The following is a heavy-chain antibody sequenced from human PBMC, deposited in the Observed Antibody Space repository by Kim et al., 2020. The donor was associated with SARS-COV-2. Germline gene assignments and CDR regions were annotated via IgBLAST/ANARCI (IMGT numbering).Heavy chain of an antibody. J-gene: IGHJ4*02. Sequence: SETLSLTCTVSGYSISSGYYWGWIRQPPGKGLEWIGSIYHSGSTYYNPSLKSRVTISVDTSKNQFSLKLSSVTAADTAVYYCARVRPEIVVVIGYYFDYWGQGTLVTVSS. CDR2: IYHSGST. V-gene: IGHV4-38-2*02. D-gene: IGHD3-22*01. CDR1: GYSISSGYY. CDR3: ARVRPEIVVVIGYYFDY.